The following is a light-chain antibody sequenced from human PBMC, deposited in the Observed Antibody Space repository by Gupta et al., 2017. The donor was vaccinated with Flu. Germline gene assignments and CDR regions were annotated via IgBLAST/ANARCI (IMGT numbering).Light chain of an antibody. J-gene: IGKJ4*01. V-gene: IGKV3-11*01. Sequence: EIVLTQSPATLSLSPGERVTLSCRASQSISRNLAWYQHKPGQAPRLLICDASDRATGVPARFSGSGSGTDFTLTISSLEPEDFAVYYCQQRYNWPPVTFGGGTKVEIK. CDR3: QQRYNWPPVT. CDR2: DAS. CDR1: QSISRN.